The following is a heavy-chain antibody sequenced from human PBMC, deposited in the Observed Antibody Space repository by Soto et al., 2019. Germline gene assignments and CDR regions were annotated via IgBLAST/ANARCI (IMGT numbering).Heavy chain of an antibody. CDR2: IYYSGSP. J-gene: IGHJ3*02. V-gene: IGHV4-31*03. CDR1: FGNIRRRGGG. CDR3: ARLAYCGGDCSGHAFDI. Sequence: SSETMSLTCTVSFGNIRRRGGGWSRIRQHTGQGMEGLRYIYYSGSPYYNPSLKSRVTRSVDTSKNQFSLKLSSGTAADTAVYYCARLAYCGGDCSGHAFDICGQGTMVSVSS. D-gene: IGHD2-21*02.